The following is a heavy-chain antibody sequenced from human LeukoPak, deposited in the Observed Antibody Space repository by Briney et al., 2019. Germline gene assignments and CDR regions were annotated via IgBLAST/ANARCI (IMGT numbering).Heavy chain of an antibody. CDR1: GFTFSSYA. V-gene: IGHV3-23*01. CDR3: ANGITGTSAFEY. CDR2: ISGSGGST. J-gene: IGHJ4*02. Sequence: GGSLRLSCAASGFTFSSYAMSWVRQAPGKGLEWVSAISGSGGSTYYADSVKGRFTISRDNSKNTLYLQMNSLRAEDTAVYYCANGITGTSAFEYWGQGTLVTVSS. D-gene: IGHD1-7*01.